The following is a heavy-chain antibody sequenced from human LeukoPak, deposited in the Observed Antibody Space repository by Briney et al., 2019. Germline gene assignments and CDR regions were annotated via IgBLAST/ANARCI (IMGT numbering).Heavy chain of an antibody. Sequence: GGSLRLSCAASGFTFSSYAMSWVRQAPGKGLEWVSAISGSGGSTYYADSVKGRFTISRDNSKNTLYLQMNSLRAEDTAVYYCAKESDCGGDCYSINFDYWGQGTLVTVSS. CDR2: ISGSGGST. CDR1: GFTFSSYA. D-gene: IGHD2-21*02. J-gene: IGHJ4*02. V-gene: IGHV3-23*01. CDR3: AKESDCGGDCYSINFDY.